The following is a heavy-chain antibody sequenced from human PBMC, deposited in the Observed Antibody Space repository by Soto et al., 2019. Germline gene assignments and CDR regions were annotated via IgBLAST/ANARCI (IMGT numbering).Heavy chain of an antibody. CDR2: MYFNEST. J-gene: IGHJ3*02. CDR3: ARDHKEAFDI. V-gene: IGHV4-59*01. CDR1: GASITSYF. Sequence: SETLSLTCTVSGASITSYFLNWIRQAPGKGLEWIGYMYFNESTNYNPSLKSRVMTSLDTSKSLFSLKLNSVTAADTAIYYCARDHKEAFDIWGQGTLVTVSS.